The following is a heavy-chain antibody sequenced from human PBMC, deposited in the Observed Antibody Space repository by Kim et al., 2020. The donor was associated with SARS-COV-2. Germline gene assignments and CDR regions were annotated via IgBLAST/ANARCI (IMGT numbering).Heavy chain of an antibody. CDR2: INQDGSVT. CDR3: ARAAMSSGSY. D-gene: IGHD1-26*01. CDR1: GFTFSSYW. J-gene: IGHJ4*02. V-gene: IGHV3-7*03. Sequence: GGSLGLSCAASGFTFSSYWMNWVRQAPGKGLEWVANINQDGSVTYYADSVKGRFTISRDNAKNSLYLQMNSLRVDDTAVFYCARAAMSSGSYWGQGILVT.